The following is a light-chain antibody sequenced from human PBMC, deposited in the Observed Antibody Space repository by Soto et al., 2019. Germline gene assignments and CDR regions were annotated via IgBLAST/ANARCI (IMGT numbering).Light chain of an antibody. J-gene: IGKJ3*01. CDR2: GAS. Sequence: EIVLTQSPGTLSLSPGERATLSCRASQSVSSSYLAWYQQKPGQAPRLLIYGASSRATGIPDRFSGSGSGTDFTLTIRRLEPEDFAVYYCQQYGSPPPIFTFGPGTKVDIK. V-gene: IGKV3-20*01. CDR3: QQYGSPPPIFT. CDR1: QSVSSSY.